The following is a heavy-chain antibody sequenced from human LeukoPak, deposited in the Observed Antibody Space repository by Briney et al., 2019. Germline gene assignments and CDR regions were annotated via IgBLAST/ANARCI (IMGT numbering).Heavy chain of an antibody. J-gene: IGHJ4*02. Sequence: PGGSLRLSCAASGFTVSSNYMSWVRQAPGKGLEWVSVIYSGGSTYYADSVKGRFTISRDNSKNTLYLQMNSLRAGDTAVYYCARDSPTTGFDYWGQGTLVTVSS. D-gene: IGHD4-17*01. V-gene: IGHV3-66*01. CDR3: ARDSPTTGFDY. CDR1: GFTVSSNY. CDR2: IYSGGST.